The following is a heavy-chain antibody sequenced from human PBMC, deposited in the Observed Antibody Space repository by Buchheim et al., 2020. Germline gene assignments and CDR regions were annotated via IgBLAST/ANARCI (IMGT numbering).Heavy chain of an antibody. J-gene: IGHJ5*02. CDR1: SASISGYY. CDR2: VYSTGST. Sequence: QVQLQESGPGLVKSSETLSLTCTVSSASISGYYWNWIRRPPGKGLEWIGYVYSTGSTNYNPSFKSRVSISLDTSKNQFSLTLKSVSAADTAVYYCAGLSGLKALDHWGPGTL. CDR3: AGLSGLKALDH. V-gene: IGHV4-59*08.